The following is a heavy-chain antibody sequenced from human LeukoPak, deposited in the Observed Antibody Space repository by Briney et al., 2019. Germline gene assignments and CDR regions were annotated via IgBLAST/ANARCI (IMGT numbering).Heavy chain of an antibody. V-gene: IGHV1-8*01. CDR2: MNPNSGNT. CDR3: ASAYGWGSLYY. J-gene: IGHJ4*02. CDR1: GYTFTSHD. Sequence: ASVKVSCKASGYTFTSHDTNWVRQATGQGLEWTGWMNPNSGNTGYAQKFQGRVTMTRNTSISTAYMELSSLRSGDRAVYYCASAYGWGSLYYWGQGTLVTVSS. D-gene: IGHD3-10*01.